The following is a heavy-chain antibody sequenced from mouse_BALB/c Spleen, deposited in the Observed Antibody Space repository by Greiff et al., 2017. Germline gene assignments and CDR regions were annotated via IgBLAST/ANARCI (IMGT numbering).Heavy chain of an antibody. Sequence: EVKLVESGGDLVKPGGSLKLSCAASGFTFSSYAMSWVRQTPEKRLEWVATISSGGSYTYYPDSVKGRFTISRDNAKNTLYLQMSSLRSEDTAMYYCARQFPVRGYAMDYWGQGTSVTVSS. V-gene: IGHV5-9-3*01. CDR2: ISSGGSYT. CDR1: GFTFSSYA. D-gene: IGHD3-2*02. CDR3: ARQFPVRGYAMDY. J-gene: IGHJ4*01.